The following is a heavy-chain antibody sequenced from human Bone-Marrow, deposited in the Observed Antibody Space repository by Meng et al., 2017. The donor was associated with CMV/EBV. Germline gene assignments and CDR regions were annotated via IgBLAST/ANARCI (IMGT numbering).Heavy chain of an antibody. Sequence: SGPTLVKPTQTLTLTCTFSGFSLSTSGVGVGWIRQPPGKALEWLALIYWNDDKRYRPSLKSRLTITKDTSKNQVVLTMTNMDPVDTATYYCAHSSLRHCSSINCPYWFDPWGQGTLVTVSS. CDR2: IYWNDDK. D-gene: IGHD2-2*01. CDR3: AHSSLRHCSSINCPYWFDP. V-gene: IGHV2-5*01. J-gene: IGHJ5*02. CDR1: GFSLSTSGVG.